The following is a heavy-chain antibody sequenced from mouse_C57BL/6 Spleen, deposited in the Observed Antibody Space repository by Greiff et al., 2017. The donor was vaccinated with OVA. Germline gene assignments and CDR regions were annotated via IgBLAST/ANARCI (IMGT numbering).Heavy chain of an antibody. V-gene: IGHV1-64*01. CDR3: ARSTYYYGSSDY. D-gene: IGHD1-1*01. Sequence: QVQLQQSGAELVKPGASVKLSCKASGYTFTSYWMHWVKQRPGQGLEWIGMIHPNSGSTNYNEKFKSKATLTVDKSSSTAYMQLSSLTSEDSAVYYCARSTYYYGSSDYWGQGTTLTVSS. CDR1: GYTFTSYW. CDR2: IHPNSGST. J-gene: IGHJ2*01.